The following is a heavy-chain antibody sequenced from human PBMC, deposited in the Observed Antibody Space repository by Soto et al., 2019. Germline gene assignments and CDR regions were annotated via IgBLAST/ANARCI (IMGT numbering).Heavy chain of an antibody. CDR3: GTRGGGGGY. CDR1: GFTVSNNY. CDR2: IYSGGYT. Sequence: EVQLVESGGGLIQPGGSLRLSCAVSGFTVSNNYMSWVRQAPGKGLEGVSVIYSGGYTAYGDSVKGRFTISRDNSKNTLYLQMNGRGAGGPAVYYWGTRGGGGGYWGQGTLVTVSS. D-gene: IGHD3-10*01. J-gene: IGHJ4*02. V-gene: IGHV3-53*01.